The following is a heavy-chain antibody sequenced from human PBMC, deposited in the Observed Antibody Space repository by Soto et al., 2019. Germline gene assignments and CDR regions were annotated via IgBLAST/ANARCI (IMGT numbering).Heavy chain of an antibody. Sequence: SETLSLTCAVYGGSFSGYYWSWIRQPPGKGLEWIGEINHSGSTNYNPSLKSRVTISVDTSKNQFSLKLSSMTAADTAVYYCARGADYCSSTSCYLYSHYYGMDVWGQGTTVTVSS. V-gene: IGHV4-34*01. CDR2: INHSGST. D-gene: IGHD2-2*01. J-gene: IGHJ6*02. CDR3: ARGADYCSSTSCYLYSHYYGMDV. CDR1: GGSFSGYY.